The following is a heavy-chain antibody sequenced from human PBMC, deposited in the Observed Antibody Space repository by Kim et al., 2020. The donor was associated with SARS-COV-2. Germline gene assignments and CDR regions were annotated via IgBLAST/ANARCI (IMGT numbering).Heavy chain of an antibody. Sequence: ASVKVSCRASGYTFTRHLIHWVRQAPGQGLEWMGTVNTSGGGTTYAQNFQGRVTVTWDTSTSTVYMDLSSLRSEDTAVYYCARGSERAADAFDIWGQGTM. CDR2: VNTSGGGT. V-gene: IGHV1-46*01. D-gene: IGHD6-13*01. J-gene: IGHJ3*02. CDR1: GYTFTRHL. CDR3: ARGSERAADAFDI.